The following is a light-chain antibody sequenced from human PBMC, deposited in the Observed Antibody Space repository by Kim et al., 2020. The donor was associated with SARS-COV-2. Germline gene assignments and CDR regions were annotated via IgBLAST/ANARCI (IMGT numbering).Light chain of an antibody. CDR1: QSVS. Sequence: TCSLSTGQRATLSCRASQSVSIAWYQQKPGQAPRLLIYDTSSRATGIPARFSGSGSGTDFTLTISSLEPEDFAVYYCQQRGNSWTFGQGTKVEIK. V-gene: IGKV3-11*01. CDR2: DTS. J-gene: IGKJ1*01. CDR3: QQRGNSWT.